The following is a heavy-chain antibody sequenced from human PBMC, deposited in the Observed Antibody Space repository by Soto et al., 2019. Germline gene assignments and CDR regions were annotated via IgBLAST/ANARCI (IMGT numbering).Heavy chain of an antibody. D-gene: IGHD3-10*01. CDR2: IAGNGGAT. J-gene: IGHJ4*02. CDR1: GFTFSTYA. V-gene: IGHV3-23*01. CDR3: ATDYYYDSGSH. Sequence: EVQLLESGGGLVQPGGSLRLSCAASGFTFSTYAMTWVRQAPGKGLEWVSGIAGNGGATYYADSVKGRFSISRDNSKNTLYLQMNSLRPEDTAVYYCATDYYYDSGSHWGQGTLVIVSA.